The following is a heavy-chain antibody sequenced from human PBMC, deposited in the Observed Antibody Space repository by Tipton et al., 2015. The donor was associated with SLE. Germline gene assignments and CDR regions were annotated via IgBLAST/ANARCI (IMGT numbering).Heavy chain of an antibody. J-gene: IGHJ3*02. V-gene: IGHV4-34*01. D-gene: IGHD5-12*01. CDR3: ASVIGAVDIVATIRAFDI. CDR1: GGSFSGYY. Sequence: TLSLTCAVYGGSFSGYYWSWIRQPPGKGLEWFGEINHSGSTNYNPSLKSRVTISVDTSKNQFSLKLSSVTAADTAVYYCASVIGAVDIVATIRAFDIWGQGTMVTVSS. CDR2: INHSGST.